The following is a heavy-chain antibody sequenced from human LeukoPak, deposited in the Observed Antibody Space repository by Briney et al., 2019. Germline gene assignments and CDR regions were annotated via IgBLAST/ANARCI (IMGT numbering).Heavy chain of an antibody. CDR1: GFTFSNYW. CDR3: ATYSSLNRREFQY. J-gene: IGHJ1*01. CDR2: IKEVESEK. Sequence: GGSLRLSCVASGFTFSNYWMSWVRQAPGKGLEWVANIKEVESEKNYVDSVKGRFTISRDNAKNSLYLQMNSLRAEDTAVYYCATYSSLNRREFQYWGQGTLLTVSS. D-gene: IGHD3-22*01. V-gene: IGHV3-7*01.